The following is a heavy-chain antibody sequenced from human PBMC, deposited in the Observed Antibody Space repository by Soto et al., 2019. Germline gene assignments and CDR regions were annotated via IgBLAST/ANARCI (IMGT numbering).Heavy chain of an antibody. J-gene: IGHJ4*02. CDR1: GYTFTSYD. CDR2: MNPNSGNT. D-gene: IGHD1-7*01. V-gene: IGHV1-8*01. Sequence: QVQLVQSGAEVKKPGASVKVSCKASGYTFTSYDINWVLQATGQGLEWMGWMNPNSGNTGFAQKFQGRVTMTRNTAISTAYMELSSLRSADTAVYYCARDNWNSSGSDYWGKGTLVTVSS. CDR3: ARDNWNSSGSDY.